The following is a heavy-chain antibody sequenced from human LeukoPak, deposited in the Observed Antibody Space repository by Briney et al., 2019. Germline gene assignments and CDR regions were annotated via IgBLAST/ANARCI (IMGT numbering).Heavy chain of an antibody. V-gene: IGHV4-59*08. CDR3: ARAGLETYYGKSYFDY. CDR2: IYYSGST. Sequence: PSETLSLTCTVSGGSISSYYWSWLRQPPGKGLEWIGYIYYSGSTNYNPSLKSRVTISVDTSKNQFSLKLSSVTAADTAVYYCARAGLETYYGKSYFDYWGQGTLVTVSS. J-gene: IGHJ4*02. D-gene: IGHD3-10*01. CDR1: GGSISSYY.